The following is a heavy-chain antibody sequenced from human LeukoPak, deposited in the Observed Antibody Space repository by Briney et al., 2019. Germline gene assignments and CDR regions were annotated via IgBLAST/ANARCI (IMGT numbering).Heavy chain of an antibody. D-gene: IGHD4-23*01. CDR2: ITPIFSAA. CDR1: GGTFSSYP. J-gene: IGHJ4*02. CDR3: ARNSRVASTSGLNY. V-gene: IGHV1-69*01. Sequence: GASVKVSCKASGGTFSSYPFAWVRQAPGQGLEWMGEITPIFSAANYAQTLQGRVTITADESTSTVFMELSSLRSDDTAFYYCARNSRVASTSGLNYWGQGTLVTVSS.